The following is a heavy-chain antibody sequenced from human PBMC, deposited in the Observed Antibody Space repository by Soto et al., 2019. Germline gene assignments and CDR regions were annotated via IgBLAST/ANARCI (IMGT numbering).Heavy chain of an antibody. Sequence: GCSLILSCASSGFTFNDYYMSWILQAPGEGLEWVSYISSSGSTIYYADSVKGRFTISRDDAKNSLYLQMNSLRAEDTAGDDGPRGAAPEADDCGQGNLVIV. D-gene: IGHD6-25*01. V-gene: IGHV3-11*01. CDR3: PRGAAPEADD. CDR2: ISSSGSTI. J-gene: IGHJ4*02. CDR1: GFTFNDYY.